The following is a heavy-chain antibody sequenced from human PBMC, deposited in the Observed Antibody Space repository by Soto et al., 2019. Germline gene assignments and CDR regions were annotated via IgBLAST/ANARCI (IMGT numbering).Heavy chain of an antibody. D-gene: IGHD2-2*01. CDR2: ITWNSGFI. J-gene: IGHJ6*03. CDR3: VRGYCSSSSCYTSYYYYMDI. Sequence: GGSLRLSCAASGFTFNNYAMHWVRQAPGKGLEWVSGITWNSGFISYADSVEGRFTISRENAKNSLYLLMNSLGTEDTASYFCVRGYCSSSSCYTSYYYYMDIWGRGTTVTVSS. V-gene: IGHV3-9*01. CDR1: GFTFNNYA.